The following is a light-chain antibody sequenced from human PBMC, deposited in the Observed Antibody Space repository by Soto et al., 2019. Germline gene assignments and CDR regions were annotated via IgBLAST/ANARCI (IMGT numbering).Light chain of an antibody. Sequence: IVLTQSPGTLSLSPGERATLSCRASQSISSSYLAWYQQKPGQAPRLLIYGASNRATGIPDRFSASGTGADFTLTISDLQPEDFAVYYCQQRQSWPRTFGQGTKVDIK. CDR1: QSISSSY. CDR2: GAS. CDR3: QQRQSWPRT. V-gene: IGKV3D-20*02. J-gene: IGKJ1*01.